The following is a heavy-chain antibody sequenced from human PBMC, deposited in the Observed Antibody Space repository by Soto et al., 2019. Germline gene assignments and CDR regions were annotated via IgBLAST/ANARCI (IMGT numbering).Heavy chain of an antibody. CDR3: ARGAQGTKRSWLDP. D-gene: IGHD2-2*01. V-gene: IGHV1-69*06. J-gene: IGHJ5*02. CDR2: IIPIFGTA. CDR1: GGTFSSYA. Sequence: QVQLVQSGAEVKKPGSSVKVSCKASGGTFSSYAISWVRQAPGQGLEWMGGIIPIFGTANYAQKFQGSVTIPADKSTSTAYMELSSLRSVDTAVYYYARGAQGTKRSWLDPWGQGTRVTVSS.